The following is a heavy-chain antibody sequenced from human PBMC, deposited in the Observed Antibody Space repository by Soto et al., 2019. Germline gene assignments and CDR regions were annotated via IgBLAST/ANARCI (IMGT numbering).Heavy chain of an antibody. CDR3: AREGRYCSSTSCYGAFDI. CDR2: IYYSGST. J-gene: IGHJ3*02. V-gene: IGHV4-59*01. CDR1: GGSISSYY. D-gene: IGHD2-2*01. Sequence: SETLSLTCTVSGGSISSYYWSWIRQPPGKGLEWIGYIYYSGSTNYNPSLKSRVTMSVDTSKNQFSLKLSSVTAADTAVYYCAREGRYCSSTSCYGAFDIWGQGTMVTVSS.